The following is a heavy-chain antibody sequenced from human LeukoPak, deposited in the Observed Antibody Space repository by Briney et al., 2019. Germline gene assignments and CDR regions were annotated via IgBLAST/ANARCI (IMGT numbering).Heavy chain of an antibody. Sequence: PGRSLRLSCAASGFTFSSYAMHWVRQAPGKGLEWVAVISYDGSNKYYADSVKGRFTISRDNSKNTLYLQMNSLRAEDTAVYYCAGGSGVDTAMVTVSYFDYWGQGTLVTVSS. CDR1: GFTFSSYA. D-gene: IGHD5-18*01. CDR2: ISYDGSNK. CDR3: AGGSGVDTAMVTVSYFDY. V-gene: IGHV3-30*04. J-gene: IGHJ4*02.